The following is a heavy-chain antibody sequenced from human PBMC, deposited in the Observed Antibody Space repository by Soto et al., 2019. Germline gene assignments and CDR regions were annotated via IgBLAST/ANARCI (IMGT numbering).Heavy chain of an antibody. J-gene: IGHJ4*02. Sequence: SETLSLTCTVSGGSISSSSYYWGWIRQPPGKGLEWIGSIYYSGSTYYNPSLKSRVTISVDTSKNQFSLKLSSVTAADTAVYYCARPGYSGYDFYYWGQGTLVTSPQ. V-gene: IGHV4-39*01. D-gene: IGHD5-12*01. CDR3: ARPGYSGYDFYY. CDR2: IYYSGST. CDR1: GGSISSSSYY.